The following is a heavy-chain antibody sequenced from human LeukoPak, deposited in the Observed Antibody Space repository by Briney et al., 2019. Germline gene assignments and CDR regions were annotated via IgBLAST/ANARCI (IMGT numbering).Heavy chain of an antibody. Sequence: ASVKVSCKVSGYTLTELSMHWVRQAPGKGLEWMGGFDPEDGETIYAQKFQGRVTMTEDTSTDTAYMELSSLRSEDTAVYYCATVMVRGVIDAFDIWGQGTMVTVSS. CDR3: ATVMVRGVIDAFDI. J-gene: IGHJ3*02. CDR2: FDPEDGET. D-gene: IGHD3-10*01. V-gene: IGHV1-24*01. CDR1: GYTLTELS.